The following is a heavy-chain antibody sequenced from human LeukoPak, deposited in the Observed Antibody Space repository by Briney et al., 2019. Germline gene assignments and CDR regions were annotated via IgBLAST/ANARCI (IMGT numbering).Heavy chain of an antibody. CDR1: GGSISSSYY. CDR2: IYYSGST. V-gene: IGHV4-39*02. CDR3: AREGRIAVAGEVGYYFDY. Sequence: SETLSLTCTVSGGSISSSYYWGWIRQPPGKGLQWIGSIYYSGSTYYNPSLKSRVTISVDTSKNQFSLKLSSVTAADTAVYYCAREGRIAVAGEVGYYFDYWGQRTLVTVSS. D-gene: IGHD6-19*01. J-gene: IGHJ4*02.